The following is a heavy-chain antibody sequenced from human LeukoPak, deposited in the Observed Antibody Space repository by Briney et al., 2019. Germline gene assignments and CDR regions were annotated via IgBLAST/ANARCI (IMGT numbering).Heavy chain of an antibody. CDR1: GFTFRSYS. V-gene: IGHV3-30*02. CDR3: AKDTPSDSSDWRRLDY. D-gene: IGHD6-19*01. Sequence: GGSLRLSCVASGFTFRSYSMNWVRQAPGKRLEWVAFIRYDGSNKYYAGSVKGRFTLSRDSSKNTLYLQMNSLRAEDTAVYYCAKDTPSDSSDWRRLDYWGQGTLVTVSS. CDR2: IRYDGSNK. J-gene: IGHJ4*02.